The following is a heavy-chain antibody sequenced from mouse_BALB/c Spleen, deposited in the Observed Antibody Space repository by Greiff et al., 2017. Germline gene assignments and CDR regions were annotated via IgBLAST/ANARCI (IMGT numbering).Heavy chain of an antibody. CDR3: TRVIYYYGSSGYYYAMDY. D-gene: IGHD1-1*01. V-gene: IGHV5-6-4*01. J-gene: IGHJ4*01. CDR2: ISSGGSYT. Sequence: EVQLVESGGGLVKPGGSLKLSCAASGFTFSSYTMSWVRQTPEKRLEWVATISSGGSYTYYPDSVKGRFTISRDNAKNTLYLQMSSLKSEDTAMYYCTRVIYYYGSSGYYYAMDYWGQGTSVTVSS. CDR1: GFTFSSYT.